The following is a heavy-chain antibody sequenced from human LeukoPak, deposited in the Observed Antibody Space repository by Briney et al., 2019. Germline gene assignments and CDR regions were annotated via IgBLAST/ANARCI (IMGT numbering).Heavy chain of an antibody. V-gene: IGHV3-53*01. CDR3: ARVRACSGGSCWYYFDY. CDR1: GGSILTTNW. CDR2: IYSDNNT. D-gene: IGHD2-15*01. J-gene: IGHJ4*02. Sequence: GTLSLTCAVSGGSILTTNWWSWVRQAPGKGLEWVSIIYSDNNTYYTDSVKGRFTISRDNSRNTLYVQMNSLRAEDTAVYYCARVRACSGGSCWYYFDYWGQGTLVTVSS.